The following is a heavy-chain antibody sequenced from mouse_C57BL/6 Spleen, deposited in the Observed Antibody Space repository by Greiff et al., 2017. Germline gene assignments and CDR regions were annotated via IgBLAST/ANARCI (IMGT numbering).Heavy chain of an antibody. J-gene: IGHJ2*01. CDR1: GYSFTDYN. V-gene: IGHV1-39*01. CDR2: INPNYGTT. Sequence: VQLQQSGPELVKPGASVKISCKASGYSFTDYNMNWVKQSNGRSLEWIGVINPNYGTTSYNQKFKGKATLTVDQSSSTAYMQLNSLTSEYSAVYYCARWGYGSPPYLDYGGQGTTLTVAS. D-gene: IGHD1-1*01. CDR3: ARWGYGSPPYLDY.